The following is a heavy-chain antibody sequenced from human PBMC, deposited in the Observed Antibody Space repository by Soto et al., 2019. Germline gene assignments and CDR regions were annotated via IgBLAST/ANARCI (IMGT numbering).Heavy chain of an antibody. D-gene: IGHD2-2*01. CDR1: GFTFSSYS. V-gene: IGHV3-21*01. J-gene: IGHJ6*03. Sequence: GGSLRLSCAASGFTFSSYSMNWVRQAPGKGLEWVSSISSSSSYIYYADSVKGRFTISRDNAKNSLYLQMNSLRAEDTAVYYCARGADIVVVPAAMRSYYYYYMDVWGKGTTVTVSS. CDR2: ISSSSSYI. CDR3: ARGADIVVVPAAMRSYYYYYMDV.